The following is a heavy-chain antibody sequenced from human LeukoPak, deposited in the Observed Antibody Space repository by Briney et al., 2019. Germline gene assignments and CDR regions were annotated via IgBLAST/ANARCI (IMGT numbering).Heavy chain of an antibody. CDR2: ISSKGDST. CDR1: GFIFSDYP. D-gene: IGHD3-3*01. Sequence: GGSLRLSCSASGFIFSDYPMDWVRQAPGKRLEYVSGISSKGDSTYYPDSVKGRFTISRDDSKNTVYLQVNSLRAEDTALYYCARGFLDFDSWGQGTLVIVSS. V-gene: IGHV3-64*04. CDR3: ARGFLDFDS. J-gene: IGHJ4*02.